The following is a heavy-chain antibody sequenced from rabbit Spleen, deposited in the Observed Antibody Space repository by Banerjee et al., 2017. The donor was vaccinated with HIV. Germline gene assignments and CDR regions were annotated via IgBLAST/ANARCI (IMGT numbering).Heavy chain of an antibody. CDR2: IYTDSSGST. Sequence: QEQLVESGGGLVQPEGSLTLTCTASGFSFSSSYWICWVRQAPGKGLEWIGCIYTDSSGSTYYASWAKGRFTISKTSSTTVTLQMTSLTAADTATYFCARDVSFHSYLLWGPGTLVTVS. J-gene: IGHJ4*01. D-gene: IGHD6-1*01. CDR3: ARDVSFHSYLL. V-gene: IGHV1S45*01. CDR1: GFSFSSSYW.